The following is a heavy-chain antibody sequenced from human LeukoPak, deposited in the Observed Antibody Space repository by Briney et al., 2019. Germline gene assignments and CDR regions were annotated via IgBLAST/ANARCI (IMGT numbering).Heavy chain of an antibody. V-gene: IGHV3-7*01. CDR3: ARDRGYYYDDSTEGLDY. Sequence: GGSLRLSCAASGFTFRGYWMSWVRQAPGKGLEWVANIKQDGSEKYYVDSVKGRFTISRDNAKNSLYLQMNSLRAEDTAVYYCARDRGYYYDDSTEGLDYWGQGTLVTVSS. D-gene: IGHD3-22*01. CDR1: GFTFRGYW. J-gene: IGHJ4*02. CDR2: IKQDGSEK.